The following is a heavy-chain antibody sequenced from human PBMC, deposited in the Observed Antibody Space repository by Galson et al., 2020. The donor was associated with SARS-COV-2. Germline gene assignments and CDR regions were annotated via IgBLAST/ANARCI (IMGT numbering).Heavy chain of an antibody. J-gene: IGHJ3*02. CDR3: ARTSGELDI. V-gene: IGHV4-31*03. CDR2: IYHSGTT. D-gene: IGHD1-26*01. Sequence: SQTLSLTCTVSGGSISTDGHFWTWIRQPPGKGLEWIGYIYHSGTTYYNPSLKSRLSIAVDTSQNQFSLRLRSVTAADTAVYFCARTSGELDIWGQGTMVTVSS. CDR1: GGSISTDGHF.